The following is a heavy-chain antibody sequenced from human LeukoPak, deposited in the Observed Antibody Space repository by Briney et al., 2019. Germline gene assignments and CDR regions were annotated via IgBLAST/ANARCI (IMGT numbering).Heavy chain of an antibody. J-gene: IGHJ4*02. Sequence: GGSLRLSCAASGFTFSDYYMSWIRQAPGKGLEWVSYISSSSSYTNYADSVKGRFTISRDNAKNSLYLQMNSLRAEDTAVYYCARSGRAYSPDYRGQGTLVTVSS. CDR1: GFTFSDYY. CDR2: ISSSSSYT. V-gene: IGHV3-11*06. D-gene: IGHD3-16*01. CDR3: ARSGRAYSPDY.